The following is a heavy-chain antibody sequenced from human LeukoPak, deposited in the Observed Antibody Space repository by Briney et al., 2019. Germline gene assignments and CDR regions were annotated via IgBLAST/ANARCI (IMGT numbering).Heavy chain of an antibody. V-gene: IGHV4-59*01. D-gene: IGHD3-10*01. Sequence: SETLSLTCTVSGGPISSYYWSWIRQPPGKGLEWIGYISGSTNYNPSLKSRVTMSVDTSKNHFSLRLSSVTAADTAIFYCARVGFGELSSPYFDYWGQGTLVTVSS. CDR2: ISGST. CDR3: ARVGFGELSSPYFDY. CDR1: GGPISSYY. J-gene: IGHJ4*02.